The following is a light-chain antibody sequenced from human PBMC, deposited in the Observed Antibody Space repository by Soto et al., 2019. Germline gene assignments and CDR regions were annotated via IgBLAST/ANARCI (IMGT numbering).Light chain of an antibody. CDR1: QSISTS. J-gene: IGKJ5*01. Sequence: DIQMTQSPSSLSASVGDRVTITCRASQSISTSLNWYQQKPGKAPKLLIYAASSLQSGVPLRFSGSGSGTDFTLTISNLQPEDYATYYCQQSFRTPPVTFGQGTRLEIK. V-gene: IGKV1-39*01. CDR3: QQSFRTPPVT. CDR2: AAS.